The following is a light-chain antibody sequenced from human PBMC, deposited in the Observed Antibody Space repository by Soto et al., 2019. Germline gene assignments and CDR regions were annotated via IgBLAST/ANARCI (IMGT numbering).Light chain of an antibody. CDR2: SNN. Sequence: QSVLTQAPSASAAPGQTVTISCSGSPSNIGANYVFWYQHRPGTAPKLLIYSNNQRPSGVPDRFSGSKSGASASLTISGLRAEDEADYYCAAWGDDSLSALFGGGTKVTVL. V-gene: IGLV1-47*01. J-gene: IGLJ3*02. CDR3: AAWGDDSLSAL. CDR1: PSNIGANY.